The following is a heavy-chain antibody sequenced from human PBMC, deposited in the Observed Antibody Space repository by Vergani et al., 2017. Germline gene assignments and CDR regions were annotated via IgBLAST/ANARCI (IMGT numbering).Heavy chain of an antibody. CDR2: IFPIYGIA. V-gene: IGHV1-69*01. Sequence: QVQLVQSGAEVKKPGSSVKVSCKASGGTFGTYGFNWVRQAPGQGLEWVGGIFPIYGIAHYGRKFQGRVTITADEATSTLYMELGGLRSDDTAVYYCARGGEGYCSSTTCFFYYMDVWGKGTTVTVSS. J-gene: IGHJ6*03. D-gene: IGHD2-2*01. CDR1: GGTFGTYG. CDR3: ARGGEGYCSSTTCFFYYMDV.